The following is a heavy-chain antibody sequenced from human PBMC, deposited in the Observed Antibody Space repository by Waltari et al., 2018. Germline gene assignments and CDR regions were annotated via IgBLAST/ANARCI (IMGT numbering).Heavy chain of an antibody. Sequence: QVQLVESGGGVVQPGRSLRVSCAAYGFTFSNYAMYWVRQVPGKGLECVAVILHDGSNKYYVDSVGVRFSISRDNSNYSLYLQMHSLRAEDTAVYYCATSIEARPFGAFDIWGHGTMVTVSS. J-gene: IGHJ3*02. CDR1: GFTFSNYA. CDR2: ILHDGSNK. D-gene: IGHD6-6*01. CDR3: ATSIEARPFGAFDI. V-gene: IGHV3-33*05.